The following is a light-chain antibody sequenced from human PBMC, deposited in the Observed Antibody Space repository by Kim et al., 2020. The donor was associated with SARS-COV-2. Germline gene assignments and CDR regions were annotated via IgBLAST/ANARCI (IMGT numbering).Light chain of an antibody. V-gene: IGKV1-39*01. J-gene: IGKJ3*01. CDR3: QQTYSSPFT. CDR1: QSISNL. Sequence: DIQMTQSPSSLSASVGDRVTISCRASQSISNLLNWYHQKPGKAPKLLIYAATTLQSGVPSKFSGSGSGTEFTLTISSLQPEDFATYYCQQTYSSPFTFGPGTKVDIK. CDR2: AAT.